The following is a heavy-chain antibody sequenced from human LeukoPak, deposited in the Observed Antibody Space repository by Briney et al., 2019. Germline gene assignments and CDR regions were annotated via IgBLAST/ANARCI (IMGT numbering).Heavy chain of an antibody. CDR2: IYTSGST. J-gene: IGHJ5*02. D-gene: IGHD3/OR15-3a*01. CDR3: ARASFGLTREWFDP. CDR1: GGSISSGSYY. Sequence: SQTLSLTCTVSGGSISSGSYYWSWIRQPAGKGLEWIGRIYTSGSTYYNPSLKSRVTISVDTSKNQFSLKLSSVTAADTAVYYCARASFGLTREWFDPWGQGTLVTVSS. V-gene: IGHV4-61*02.